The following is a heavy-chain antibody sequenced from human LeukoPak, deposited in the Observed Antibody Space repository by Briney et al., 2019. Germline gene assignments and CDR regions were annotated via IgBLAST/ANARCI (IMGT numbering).Heavy chain of an antibody. Sequence: SETLSLTCAVSGYSSSSGYYWGWIRQPPGKGLEWIGSIYHTGSTYYNPSLQSRVTISLDSPKNQFSLKLTSVTAADTAVYYCASGGTAVVMALTYYFDTWGQGTPVTVSS. CDR2: IYHTGST. CDR1: GYSSSSGYY. D-gene: IGHD3-22*01. V-gene: IGHV4-38-2*01. CDR3: ASGGTAVVMALTYYFDT. J-gene: IGHJ4*02.